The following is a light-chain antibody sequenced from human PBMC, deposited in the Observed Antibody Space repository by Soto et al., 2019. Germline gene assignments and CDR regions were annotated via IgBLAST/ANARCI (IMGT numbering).Light chain of an antibody. CDR3: QQYTSYPYT. J-gene: IGKJ2*01. Sequence: DIQMTQSPSTLSASVGDRVTITCRASQSISSWLTWYQQKAGKAPKLLIYKASSLESGVPSRFSGSGSGTEFTLTISSLQPDDFATYYCQQYTSYPYTFGQGTKLEIK. CDR2: KAS. V-gene: IGKV1-5*03. CDR1: QSISSW.